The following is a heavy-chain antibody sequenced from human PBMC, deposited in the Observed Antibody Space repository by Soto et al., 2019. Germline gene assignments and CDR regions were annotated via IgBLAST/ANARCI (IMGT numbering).Heavy chain of an antibody. CDR3: ARGIGVRGSYVTQS. V-gene: IGHV1-2*02. CDR1: GYTFTGYY. J-gene: IGHJ5*02. D-gene: IGHD1-26*01. Sequence: GASVKVSCKASGYTFTGYYMHWVRQAPGQGLEWMGWINPNSGGTNYAQKFQGRVTMIRDTSISTAYMELSRLRSDDTAVYYCARGIGVRGSYVTQSWGQGTLVTVSS. CDR2: INPNSGGT.